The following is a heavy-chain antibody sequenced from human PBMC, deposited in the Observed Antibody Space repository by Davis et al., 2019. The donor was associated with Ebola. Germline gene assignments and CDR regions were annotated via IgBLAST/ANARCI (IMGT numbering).Heavy chain of an antibody. Sequence: PGGSLRLSCAASGFTFSSYWMSWVRQAPGKGLEWVANIKQDGSEKYYVDSVKGRFTISRDNAKNSLYLQMNSLKTEDTAVYYCTRDDRIYGDYVYYYYGMDVWGKGTTVTVSS. CDR2: IKQDGSEK. CDR1: GFTFSSYW. CDR3: TRDDRIYGDYVYYYYGMDV. J-gene: IGHJ6*04. D-gene: IGHD4-17*01. V-gene: IGHV3-7*03.